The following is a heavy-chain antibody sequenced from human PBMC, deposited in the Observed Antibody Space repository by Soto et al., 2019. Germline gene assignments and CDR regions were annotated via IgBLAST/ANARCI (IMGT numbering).Heavy chain of an antibody. CDR1: GGTFSSYT. D-gene: IGHD2-15*01. Sequence: SVKVSCKASGGTFSSYTISWVRQAPGQGLEWMGRIIPILGIANYAQKFQGRVTITADKSTSTAYMELSSLRAEDTAVYYCAREEGYCGGGYCFRSAFDLWGQGTVVTVSS. J-gene: IGHJ3*01. V-gene: IGHV1-69*04. CDR3: AREEGYCGGGYCFRSAFDL. CDR2: IIPILGIA.